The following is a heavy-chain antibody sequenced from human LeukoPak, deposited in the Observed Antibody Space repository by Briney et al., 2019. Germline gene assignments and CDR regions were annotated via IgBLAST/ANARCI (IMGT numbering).Heavy chain of an antibody. CDR3: ARAVTLGNLYYFDY. Sequence: SVKVSCKASGGTFSSYAISWVRQAPGQGLEWMGRIIPIFGIANYAQKFQGRGTITADKSTSTAYMELSSLRSEDTAVYYCARAVTLGNLYYFDYWGQGTLVTVSS. CDR1: GGTFSSYA. D-gene: IGHD3-16*01. V-gene: IGHV1-69*04. J-gene: IGHJ4*02. CDR2: IIPIFGIA.